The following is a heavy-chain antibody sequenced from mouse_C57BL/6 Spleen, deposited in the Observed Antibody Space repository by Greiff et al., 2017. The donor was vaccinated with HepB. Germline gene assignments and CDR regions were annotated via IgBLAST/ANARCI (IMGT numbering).Heavy chain of an antibody. CDR1: GYTFTSYW. Sequence: QVQLQQPGAELVKPGASVKMSCKASGYTFTSYWITWVKQRPGQGLEWIGDIYPGSGSTNYNEKFKSKATLTVDTSSSPAYMQLSSLTSEDSAVYYCARRHYVSSYWYFDVWGTGTTVTVSS. J-gene: IGHJ1*03. CDR2: IYPGSGST. D-gene: IGHD1-1*01. CDR3: ARRHYVSSYWYFDV. V-gene: IGHV1-55*01.